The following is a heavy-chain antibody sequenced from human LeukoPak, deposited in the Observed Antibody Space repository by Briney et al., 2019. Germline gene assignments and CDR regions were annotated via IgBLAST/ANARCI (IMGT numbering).Heavy chain of an antibody. CDR2: INHSGST. Sequence: PSETLSLTCAVYGGSFSGYYWSWIRQPPGKGLEWIGEINHSGSTNYNPSLKSRVTISVDTSKNQFSLKLSSVTAADTAVYYCARGSTYYYDSSGLFDYWGQGTLVTVSS. CDR3: ARGSTYYYDSSGLFDY. J-gene: IGHJ4*02. V-gene: IGHV4-34*01. D-gene: IGHD3-22*01. CDR1: GGSFSGYY.